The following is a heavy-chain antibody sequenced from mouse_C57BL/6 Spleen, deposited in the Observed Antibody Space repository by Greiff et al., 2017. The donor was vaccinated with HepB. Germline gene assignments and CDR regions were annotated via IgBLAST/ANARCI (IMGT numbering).Heavy chain of an antibody. Sequence: QVQLKESGPGLVQPSQSLSITCTVSGFSLTSYGVHWVRQSPGKGLEWLGVIWRGGSTDYNAAFMSRLSITKDNSKSQVFFKMNSLQADDTAIYYCAKRRGYYYDYSRAMDYWGQGTSVTVSS. CDR3: AKRRGYYYDYSRAMDY. CDR2: IWRGGST. V-gene: IGHV2-5*01. D-gene: IGHD2-4*01. CDR1: GFSLTSYG. J-gene: IGHJ4*01.